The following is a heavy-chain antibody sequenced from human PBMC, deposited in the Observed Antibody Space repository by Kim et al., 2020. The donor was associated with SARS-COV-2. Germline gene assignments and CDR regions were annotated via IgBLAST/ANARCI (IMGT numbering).Heavy chain of an antibody. Sequence: SETLSLTCTVSGGSISSSSYYWGWIRQPPGKGLEWIGSIYYSGSTYYNPSLKSRVTISVDTSKNQFSLKLSSVTAADTAVYYCARVYYYGSGSYLAGGFDLWGRGTLVTVSS. D-gene: IGHD3-10*01. CDR3: ARVYYYGSGSYLAGGFDL. V-gene: IGHV4-39*07. CDR2: IYYSGST. J-gene: IGHJ2*01. CDR1: GGSISSSSYY.